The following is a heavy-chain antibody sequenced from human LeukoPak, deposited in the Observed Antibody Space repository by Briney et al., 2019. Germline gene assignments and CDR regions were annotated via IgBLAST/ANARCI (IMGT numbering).Heavy chain of an antibody. Sequence: GASVKVSCKASGYTFIGHYMHWVRQAPGQGLEWMGWSNPNSGGTNYAQKFQGRVTMTRDTSISTAYMELSRLRSDDTAVYYCARGDSTMIVVVITGLEYWGQGTLVTVSS. CDR3: ARGDSTMIVVVITGLEY. CDR1: GYTFIGHY. CDR2: SNPNSGGT. J-gene: IGHJ4*02. D-gene: IGHD3-22*01. V-gene: IGHV1-2*02.